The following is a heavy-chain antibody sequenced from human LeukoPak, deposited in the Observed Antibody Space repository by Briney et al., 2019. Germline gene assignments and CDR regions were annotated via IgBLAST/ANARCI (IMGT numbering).Heavy chain of an antibody. V-gene: IGHV3-30-3*01. CDR1: GFTFSSYA. CDR2: ISYDGSNK. Sequence: GGSLRLSCAASGFTFSSYAMHWVRQAPGKGLEGVAVISYDGSNKYYADSVKGRFTISRDNSKNTLYLQMNSLRAEDTAVYYCAKEAYYSGSGPPNYWGQGTLVTVSS. CDR3: AKEAYYSGSGPPNY. D-gene: IGHD3-10*01. J-gene: IGHJ4*02.